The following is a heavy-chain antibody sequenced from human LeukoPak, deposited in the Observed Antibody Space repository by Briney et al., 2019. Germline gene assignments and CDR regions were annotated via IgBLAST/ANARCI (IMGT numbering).Heavy chain of an antibody. Sequence: GGSLRLSCAASGFTFSSYGMHWVRQAPGKGLEWVAVISYDGSNKYYADSVKGRFTIFRDNSKNTLYLQMNSLRAEDTAVYYCAKDGGGWPQRGYFDYWGREPWSPSPQ. J-gene: IGHJ4*02. CDR2: ISYDGSNK. D-gene: IGHD6-19*01. CDR3: AKDGGGWPQRGYFDY. CDR1: GFTFSSYG. V-gene: IGHV3-30*18.